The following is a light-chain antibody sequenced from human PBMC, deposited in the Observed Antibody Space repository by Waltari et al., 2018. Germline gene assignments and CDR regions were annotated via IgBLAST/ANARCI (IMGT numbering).Light chain of an antibody. CDR2: WAS. CDR3: QQYYTTPWT. V-gene: IGKV4-1*01. J-gene: IGKJ1*01. Sequence: DIVLTQSPDSLAVSLGERATIHCKSNQSVLYSSNNNNYLAWYQQKPRQPPKLLIYWASTRESGVPDRFSGSGSGTDFTLAISSLQAEDVAVYYCQQYYTTPWTFGQGTKVEI. CDR1: QSVLYSSNNNNY.